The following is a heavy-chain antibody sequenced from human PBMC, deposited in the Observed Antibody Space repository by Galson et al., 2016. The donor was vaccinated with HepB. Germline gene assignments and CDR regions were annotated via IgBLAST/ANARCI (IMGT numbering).Heavy chain of an antibody. CDR2: IDHSGGST. D-gene: IGHD6-19*01. V-gene: IGHV3-23*01. Sequence: SLRLSCAASGFTFSSYALSWARQAPGKGLEWVSVIDHSGGSTYYIGSVKGRFTISRDNSKNTLYLQMSSLRAEDTAVYYCAKARSSAWYDFDYWGQGTLVTVSS. CDR3: AKARSSAWYDFDY. CDR1: GFTFSSYA. J-gene: IGHJ4*02.